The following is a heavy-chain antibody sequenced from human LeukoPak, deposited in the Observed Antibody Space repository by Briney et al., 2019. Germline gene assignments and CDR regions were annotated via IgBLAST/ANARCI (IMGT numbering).Heavy chain of an antibody. CDR1: GGTFNNFA. CDR2: VIPALDMS. J-gene: IGHJ4*02. D-gene: IGHD3-22*01. V-gene: IGHV1-69*04. Sequence: SSVKVSCKASGGTFNNFAISWVRLAVGQGFEWMGRVIPALDMSDPAKHFQGRLSITADTSAAIAYMELSSLKSEETAIYDCAIHARYFYEGRFDFWGQGTLVTVSS. CDR3: AIHARYFYEGRFDF.